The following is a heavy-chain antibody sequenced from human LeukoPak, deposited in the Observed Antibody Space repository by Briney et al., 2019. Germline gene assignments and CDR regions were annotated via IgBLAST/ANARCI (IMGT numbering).Heavy chain of an antibody. CDR1: GFTFSNHA. CDR3: AKDVWWSVS. D-gene: IGHD2-8*02. J-gene: IGHJ5*02. CDR2: ISADAVDT. Sequence: GGSQRLSCVASGFTFSNHAMTWVRQAPRKGLEWVSAISADAVDTFYAPSVKGRFTISRDNSKNTMYLQINSLRAEDTAIYYCAKDVWWSVSWGQGTLVTVSS. V-gene: IGHV3-23*01.